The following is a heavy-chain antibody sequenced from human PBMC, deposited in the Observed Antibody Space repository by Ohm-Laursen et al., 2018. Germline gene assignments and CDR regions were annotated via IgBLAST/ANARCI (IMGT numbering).Heavy chain of an antibody. CDR3: ARVREYDLLTGYAPYYYYGMDV. V-gene: IGHV3-11*01. J-gene: IGHJ6*02. CDR2: ISSSGSTI. D-gene: IGHD3-9*01. CDR1: GFTFSDYY. Sequence: SLRLSCAASGFTFSDYYMSWIRQAPGKGLEWVSYISSSGSTIYYADSVKGRFTISRDNARNSLYLQLNSLGVEDTAVYYCARVREYDLLTGYAPYYYYGMDVWGQGTTVTVSS.